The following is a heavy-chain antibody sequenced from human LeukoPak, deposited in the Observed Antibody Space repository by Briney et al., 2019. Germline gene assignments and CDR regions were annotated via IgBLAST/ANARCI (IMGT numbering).Heavy chain of an antibody. Sequence: PGGSLRLSCAASGFTFSSYAMSWVRQAPGKGLEWVSGISGSDGSTNHADSVKGRFTISRDNSKNTLYLQMNSLRVEDTAVYFCAKASFSVECFDYWGQGTLVTVSS. J-gene: IGHJ4*02. CDR2: ISGSDGST. V-gene: IGHV3-23*01. D-gene: IGHD3-3*01. CDR3: AKASFSVECFDY. CDR1: GFTFSSYA.